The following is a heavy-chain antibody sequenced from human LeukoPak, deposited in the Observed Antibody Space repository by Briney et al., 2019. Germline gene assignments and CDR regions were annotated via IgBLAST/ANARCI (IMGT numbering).Heavy chain of an antibody. V-gene: IGHV5-10-1*01. D-gene: IGHD6-19*01. Sequence: GESLKISCKGSGYSFTSYWISWVRQMPGKGLEWMGRIDPSDSYTNYSPSFQGHVTISADKSISTAYLQWSSLKASDTAMYHCARRGIAVAGYYYGMDVWGKGTTVTVSS. CDR2: IDPSDSYT. CDR3: ARRGIAVAGYYYGMDV. J-gene: IGHJ6*04. CDR1: GYSFTSYW.